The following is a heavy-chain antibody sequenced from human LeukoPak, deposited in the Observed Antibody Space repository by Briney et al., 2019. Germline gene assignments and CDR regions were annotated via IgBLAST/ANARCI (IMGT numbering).Heavy chain of an antibody. Sequence: GRSLRLSCAASGFTFSSYSMNWVRQAPGKGLEWVSSISTSSTYYADSVKGRFTISRDNAKNSLYLQMNSLRDEDTAVYYCARVGSSRERDYWGQGTLVTVSS. CDR3: ARVGSSRERDY. CDR1: GFTFSSYS. J-gene: IGHJ4*02. CDR2: ISTSST. V-gene: IGHV3-21*01. D-gene: IGHD6-13*01.